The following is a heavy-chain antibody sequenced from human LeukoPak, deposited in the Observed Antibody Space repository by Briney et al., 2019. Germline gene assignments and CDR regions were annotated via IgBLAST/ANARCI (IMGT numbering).Heavy chain of an antibody. Sequence: GASVKVSCKASGYTFTSYGISWVRQAPGQGLEWMGWISAYNGNTNYAQKLQGRVTMTTDTSTSTAYMELRSLRPDDTAVYYCARDPNVKDIAVAGTDYYYGMDVWGQGTTVTVSS. CDR3: ARDPNVKDIAVAGTDYYYGMDV. J-gene: IGHJ6*02. CDR1: GYTFTSYG. CDR2: ISAYNGNT. V-gene: IGHV1-18*01. D-gene: IGHD6-19*01.